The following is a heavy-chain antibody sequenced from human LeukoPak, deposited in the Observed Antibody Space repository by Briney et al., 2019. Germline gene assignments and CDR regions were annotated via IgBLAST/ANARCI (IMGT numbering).Heavy chain of an antibody. CDR1: GGSMSSDY. Sequence: PSETLSLTCTVSGGSMSSDYWTWIRQPAGKGPEWIGRIYTSGTTNYNPSLKSRVTMSVDTSKNQFSLKVTSVTAADTAVYYCARNTAGSFDYWGQGTLVTVSS. CDR3: ARNTAGSFDY. V-gene: IGHV4-4*07. D-gene: IGHD2-8*02. CDR2: IYTSGTT. J-gene: IGHJ4*02.